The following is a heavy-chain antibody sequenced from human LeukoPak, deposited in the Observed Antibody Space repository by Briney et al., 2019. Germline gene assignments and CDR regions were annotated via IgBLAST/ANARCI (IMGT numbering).Heavy chain of an antibody. CDR2: INACNGNT. CDR3: ARGLSAPPLYDYVWGSYRPYGIDY. Sequence: AGVKVSCKASGYTFTSYAMHWVRQAPGQRLEWMGWINACNGNTKYSQKFQGRVTITRDTSASTAYMELSSLRSEDTAVYYCARGLSAPPLYDYVWGSYRPYGIDYWGQGTLVTVSS. CDR1: GYTFTSYA. D-gene: IGHD3-16*02. V-gene: IGHV1-3*01. J-gene: IGHJ4*02.